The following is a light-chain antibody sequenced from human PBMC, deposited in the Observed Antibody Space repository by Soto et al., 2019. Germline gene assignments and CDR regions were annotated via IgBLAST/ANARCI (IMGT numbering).Light chain of an antibody. J-gene: IGKJ1*01. CDR2: VAS. CDR1: QGISTL. CDR3: LQHHSFPRT. V-gene: IGKV1-17*03. Sequence: DIQMTQSPSAMSASVGDRITITCRASQGISTLLAWFQQKPGQVPKRLIYVASSLQSGVPSRFSGSGSGTEFTLTISSLQPEDFATYYCLQHHSFPRTFGQGTKVEIK.